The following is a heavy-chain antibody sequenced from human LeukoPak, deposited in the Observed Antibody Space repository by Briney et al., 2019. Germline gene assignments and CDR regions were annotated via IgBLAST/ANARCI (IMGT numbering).Heavy chain of an antibody. J-gene: IGHJ4*02. Sequence: GASVKVSCKASGYTFTGYYMHWVRQAPGRGLEWMGWINPNSGGTNYAQKFQGRVTMTRDTSISTAYMELSRLRSDDTAVYYCARDQRRAAAGTMVLYYWGQGTLVTVSS. CDR3: ARDQRRAAAGTMVLYY. V-gene: IGHV1-2*02. D-gene: IGHD6-13*01. CDR1: GYTFTGYY. CDR2: INPNSGGT.